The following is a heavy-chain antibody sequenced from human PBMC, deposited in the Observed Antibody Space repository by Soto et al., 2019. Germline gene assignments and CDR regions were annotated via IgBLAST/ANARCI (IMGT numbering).Heavy chain of an antibody. CDR2: IWYDGSNK. Sequence: GGSRRLSCAASGFTFSSYGMHWVRQAPGKGLEWVAVIWYDGSNKYYADSVKGRFTISRDNSKNTLYLQMNSLRAEDTAVYYCARDVLDIVVVPAATDDAFDIWGQGTMVTVPS. J-gene: IGHJ3*02. CDR1: GFTFSSYG. D-gene: IGHD2-2*01. V-gene: IGHV3-33*08. CDR3: ARDVLDIVVVPAATDDAFDI.